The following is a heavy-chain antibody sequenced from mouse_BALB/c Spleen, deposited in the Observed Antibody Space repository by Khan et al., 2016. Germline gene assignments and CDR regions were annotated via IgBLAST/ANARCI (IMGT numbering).Heavy chain of an antibody. CDR3: ARSNYFGDRPAWFAY. D-gene: IGHD1-1*01. J-gene: IGHJ3*01. V-gene: IGHV3-2*02. CDR1: GYSITSDYA. Sequence: EVQLQESGPGLVKPSQSLSLTCTVTGYSITSDYAWNWIRQFPGNKLEWMGYITYSVSTSYNPSLKRRISITRDTSKNQVFLQLNSVTAEDTATYYCARSNYFGDRPAWFAYWGQGTLVTVSA. CDR2: ITYSVST.